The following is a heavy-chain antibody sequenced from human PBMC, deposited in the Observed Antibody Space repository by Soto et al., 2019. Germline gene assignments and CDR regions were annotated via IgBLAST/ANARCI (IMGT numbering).Heavy chain of an antibody. J-gene: IGHJ4*02. CDR2: ISNDGSNK. V-gene: IGHV3-30*18. CDR3: ANGACGGDCYGGDY. D-gene: IGHD2-21*02. Sequence: QVQLVESGGGVVQPGTSLRLSCAASGFTFSSYDIHWVRQAPGKGLEWVTFISNDGSNKYYADSVKGRFTISRDNSKNTVYLQMNSLRAEDTAVYYCANGACGGDCYGGDYWGQGTLVTVSS. CDR1: GFTFSSYD.